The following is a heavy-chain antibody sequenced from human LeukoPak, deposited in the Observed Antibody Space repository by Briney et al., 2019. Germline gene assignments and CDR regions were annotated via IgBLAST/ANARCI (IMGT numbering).Heavy chain of an antibody. J-gene: IGHJ4*02. CDR1: GFTFSSYG. CDR3: AISFSYWAAGAGDY. V-gene: IGHV3-30*02. CDR2: IRYDGSNK. D-gene: IGHD6-13*01. Sequence: GGSLRLSCAASGFTFSSYGMHWVRQAPGKGLEWVAFIRYDGSNKYYADSVKGRFTISRDNSKNTLYLQMNSLRAEDTAVYYCAISFSYWAAGAGDYWGQGTLVTVSS.